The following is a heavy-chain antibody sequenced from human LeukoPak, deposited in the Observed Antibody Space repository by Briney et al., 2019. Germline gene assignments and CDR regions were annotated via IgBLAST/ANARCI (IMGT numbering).Heavy chain of an antibody. CDR3: ARDFPFDSYGDYTGSDY. V-gene: IGHV3-21*01. D-gene: IGHD4-17*01. CDR1: GFTFSSYS. Sequence: GGSLRLSCAASGFTFSSYSMNWVRQAPGKGLEWVSSISSSSSYIYYADSVKGRFTISRDNAKNSLYLQMNSLRAEDTAVYYCARDFPFDSYGDYTGSDYWGQGTLVTVSS. J-gene: IGHJ4*02. CDR2: ISSSSSYI.